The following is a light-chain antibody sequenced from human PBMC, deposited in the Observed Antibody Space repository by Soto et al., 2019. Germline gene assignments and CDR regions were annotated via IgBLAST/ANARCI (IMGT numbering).Light chain of an antibody. CDR1: SGFVGSFSL. Sequence: QSVLAQPASVSGSPGQSITISCTGTSGFVGSFSLVSWYQQHPGTAPKVMISEGHRRPSGVPDRFSGSTSVTSASLTISGLQADDEDDYYCCLYIGATTHVFGTGTKLTVL. CDR3: CLYIGATTHV. CDR2: EGH. J-gene: IGLJ1*01. V-gene: IGLV2-23*01.